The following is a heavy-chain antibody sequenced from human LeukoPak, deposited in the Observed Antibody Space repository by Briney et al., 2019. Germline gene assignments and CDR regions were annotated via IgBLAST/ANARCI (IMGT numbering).Heavy chain of an antibody. V-gene: IGHV3-11*01. J-gene: IGHJ4*02. CDR3: ARRGYSYRRYIDY. CDR2: ISSSGSTI. CDR1: GGSISSYY. D-gene: IGHD5-18*01. Sequence: LSLTCTVSGGSISSYYWSWIRQPPGKGLEWVSYISSSGSTIYYADSVKGRFTISRDNAKNSLYLQMNSLRAEDTAVYYCARRGYSYRRYIDYWGQGTLVTVSS.